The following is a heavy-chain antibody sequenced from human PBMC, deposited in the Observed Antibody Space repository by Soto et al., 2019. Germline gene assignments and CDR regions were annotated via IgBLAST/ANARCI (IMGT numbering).Heavy chain of an antibody. V-gene: IGHV3-30*18. J-gene: IGHJ4*02. D-gene: IGHD3-10*01. CDR2: ISYDGSNK. Sequence: GESLKISCAASGFTFSSYGMHWVRQAPGKGLEWVAVISYDGSNKYYADSVKGRFTISRDNSKNTLYLQMNSLRAEDTAVYYCAKDPWGRMVRGDKYFDYWGQGTLVTVSS. CDR3: AKDPWGRMVRGDKYFDY. CDR1: GFTFSSYG.